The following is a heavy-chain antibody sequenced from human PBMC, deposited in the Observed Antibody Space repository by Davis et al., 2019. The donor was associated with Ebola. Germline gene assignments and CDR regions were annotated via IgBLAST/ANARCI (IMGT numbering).Heavy chain of an antibody. CDR3: AREGGARHTVTTQGY. CDR1: GFTFDDYA. CDR2: ISGSGGST. V-gene: IGHV3-23*01. D-gene: IGHD4-17*01. J-gene: IGHJ4*02. Sequence: GGSLRLSCAASGFTFDDYAMSWVRQAPGKGLEWVSAISGSGGSTYYADSVKGRFTISRDNSKNTLYLQMNSLRAEDTAVYYCAREGGARHTVTTQGYWGQGTLVTVSS.